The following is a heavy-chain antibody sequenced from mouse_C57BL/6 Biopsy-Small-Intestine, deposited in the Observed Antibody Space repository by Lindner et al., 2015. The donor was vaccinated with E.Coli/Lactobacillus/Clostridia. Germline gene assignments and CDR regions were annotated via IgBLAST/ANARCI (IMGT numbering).Heavy chain of an antibody. CDR2: IRSKSSNYAT. V-gene: IGHV10-3*01. Sequence: VQLQESGGGLVQPKGSLKLSCAASGFTFNTYAMHWVRQAPGKGLEWVARIRSKSSNYATYYADSVKDRFTISRDDSQSMLYLQMNNLKTEDTAMYYCVRGRYYYGSSYVEVGFDYWGQGTTLTVSS. J-gene: IGHJ2*01. D-gene: IGHD1-1*01. CDR1: GFTFNTYA. CDR3: VRGRYYYGSSYVEVGFDY.